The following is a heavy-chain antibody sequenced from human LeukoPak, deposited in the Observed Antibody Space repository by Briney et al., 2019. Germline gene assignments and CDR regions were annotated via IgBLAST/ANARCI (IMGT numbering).Heavy chain of an antibody. CDR1: GFTFTTFA. V-gene: IGHV3-23*01. CDR3: ATGMENYDGSGYYSYFQH. CDR2: ISAGGSTT. Sequence: GGSLRLSCAASGFTFTTFAMSWVRQAPGKGLEWVSTISAGGSTTFYAASVKGRFTISRDNSKNTLHLQTNILRAEDTAVYFCATGMENYDGSGYYSYFQHWGQGTLVTVSS. J-gene: IGHJ1*01. D-gene: IGHD3-22*01.